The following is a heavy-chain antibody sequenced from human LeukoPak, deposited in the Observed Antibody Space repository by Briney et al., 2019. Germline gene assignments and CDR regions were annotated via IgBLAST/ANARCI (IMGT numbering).Heavy chain of an antibody. CDR1: GFTLSSYS. J-gene: IGHJ4*02. Sequence: GGSLRLSCAASGFTLSSYSMNWLRQTPGKGLEWVSSISSSSSYIHYADSVKGRFTISRDNAKNSLYLQMNSLRAEDTAVYYCARIYCSGGSCYSCFDYWGQGTLVTVSS. CDR3: ARIYCSGGSCYSCFDY. V-gene: IGHV3-21*01. D-gene: IGHD2-15*01. CDR2: ISSSSSYI.